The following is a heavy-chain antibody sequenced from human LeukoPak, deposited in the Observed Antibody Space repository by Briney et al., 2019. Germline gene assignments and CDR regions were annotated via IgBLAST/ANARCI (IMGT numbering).Heavy chain of an antibody. D-gene: IGHD3-9*01. Sequence: ASVKVSCKASGYTFTTYGISWVRQAPGQGLEWMGWISTYNDNTNYAQKLQGRVTMTTDTSTSTAYMELRSLGSDDTAVYFCARTLRYFDWLRMDVWGKGTTVTISS. CDR2: ISTYNDNT. CDR3: ARTLRYFDWLRMDV. V-gene: IGHV1-18*01. CDR1: GYTFTTYG. J-gene: IGHJ6*03.